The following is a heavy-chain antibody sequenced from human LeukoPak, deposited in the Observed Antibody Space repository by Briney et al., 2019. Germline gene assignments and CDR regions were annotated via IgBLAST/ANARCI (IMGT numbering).Heavy chain of an antibody. CDR2: IYSGGST. CDR1: EFSVGSNY. CDR3: AKGVGYCSGGSCQQFDY. V-gene: IGHV3-66*01. D-gene: IGHD2-15*01. J-gene: IGHJ4*02. Sequence: PGGSLRLSCAASEFSVGSNYMTWVRQAPGKGLEWVSLIYSGGSTYYADSVKGRFTISRDNSKNTLYLQMNSLRAEDTAVYYCAKGVGYCSGGSCQQFDYWGQGTLVTVSS.